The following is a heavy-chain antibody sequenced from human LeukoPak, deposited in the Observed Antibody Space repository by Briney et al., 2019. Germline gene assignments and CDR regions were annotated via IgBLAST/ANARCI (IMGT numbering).Heavy chain of an antibody. CDR2: ISGSGGST. J-gene: IGHJ5*02. CDR1: GFTFSSYW. D-gene: IGHD2-21*02. CDR3: AKERMAYCGGDCYSTWFDP. V-gene: IGHV3-23*01. Sequence: GGSLRLSCAASGFTFSSYWMSWVRQAPGKGLEWVSAISGSGGSTYYADSVKGRFTISRDNSKNTLYLQMNSLRAEDTAVYYCAKERMAYCGGDCYSTWFDPWGQGTLVTVSS.